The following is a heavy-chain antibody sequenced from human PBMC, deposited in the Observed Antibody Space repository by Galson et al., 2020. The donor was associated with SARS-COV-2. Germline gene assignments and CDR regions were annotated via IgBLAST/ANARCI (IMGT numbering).Heavy chain of an antibody. CDR1: GYTFTSYA. J-gene: IGHJ6*02. D-gene: IGHD3-9*01. CDR2: INAGNGNT. Sequence: ASVKVSCKASGYTFTSYAMHWVRQAPGQRLEWMGWINAGNGNTKYSQKFQGRVTITRDTSASTAYMELSSLRSEDTAVYYCARLWGGYDILTGPSVHHYYYGMDVWGQGTTVTVSS. V-gene: IGHV1-3*01. CDR3: ARLWGGYDILTGPSVHHYYYGMDV.